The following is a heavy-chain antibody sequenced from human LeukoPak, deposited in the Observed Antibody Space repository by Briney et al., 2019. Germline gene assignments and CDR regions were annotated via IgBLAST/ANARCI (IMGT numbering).Heavy chain of an antibody. CDR1: GGSFSGYY. D-gene: IGHD2-2*01. V-gene: IGHV4-34*01. CDR3: AREWDDGYQLQRDY. CDR2: INHSGST. Sequence: PSETLSLTCPVYGGSFSGYYWSWIRQPPGKGLEWIGEINHSGSTNYNPSLKSRVTISVDTSKNQFSLKLSSVTAADTAVYYCAREWDDGYQLQRDYWGQGTLVTVSS. J-gene: IGHJ4*02.